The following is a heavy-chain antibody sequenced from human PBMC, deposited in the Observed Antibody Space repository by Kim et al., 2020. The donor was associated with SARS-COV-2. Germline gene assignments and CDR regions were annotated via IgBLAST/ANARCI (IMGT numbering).Heavy chain of an antibody. D-gene: IGHD1-26*01. CDR3: AKDIDPFSAWHARALDY. CDR1: GFTFSSYG. J-gene: IGHJ4*02. V-gene: IGHV3-30*18. CDR2: ISYDGSNK. Sequence: GGSLRLSCAASGFTFSSYGMHWVRQAPGKGLEWVAVISYDGSNKYYADSVKGRFTISRDNSKNTLYLQMNSLRAEDTAVYYCAKDIDPFSAWHARALDYWGQGTLVTVSS.